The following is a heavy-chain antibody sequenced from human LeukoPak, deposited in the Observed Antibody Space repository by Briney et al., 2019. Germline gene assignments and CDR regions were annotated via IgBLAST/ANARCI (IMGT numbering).Heavy chain of an antibody. CDR1: GFTFSSYS. V-gene: IGHV3-21*01. CDR3: ARGGYSYGYGKYYFDY. J-gene: IGHJ4*02. CDR2: ISTSSSYI. Sequence: PGGSLRLSCAASGFTFSSYSMNWVRQAPGKGLEWVSSISTSSSYIYYADSVKGRFTISRDNAKNSLYLQMNSLRAEDTAVYYCARGGYSYGYGKYYFDYWGQGTLVTVSS. D-gene: IGHD5-18*01.